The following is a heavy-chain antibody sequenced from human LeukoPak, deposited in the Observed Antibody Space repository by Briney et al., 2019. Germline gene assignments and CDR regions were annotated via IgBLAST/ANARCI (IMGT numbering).Heavy chain of an antibody. CDR2: IYYSGST. D-gene: IGHD6-13*01. CDR3: ARISAAAGIYYFDY. CDR1: GGSISSGDYY. Sequence: SQTLSLTCTVSGGSISSGDYYWGWIRQPPGKGLEWIGSIYYSGSTYYNPSLKSRVTISVDTSKNQFSLKLSSVTAADTAVYYCARISAAAGIYYFDYWGQGTLVTVSS. V-gene: IGHV4-39*01. J-gene: IGHJ4*02.